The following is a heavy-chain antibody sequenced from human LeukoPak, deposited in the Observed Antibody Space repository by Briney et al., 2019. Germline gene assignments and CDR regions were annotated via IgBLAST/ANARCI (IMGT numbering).Heavy chain of an antibody. D-gene: IGHD3-9*01. J-gene: IGHJ1*01. CDR1: GYSFTSYW. V-gene: IGHV5-51*01. Sequence: GESLKISWKGSGYSFTSYWIGWVRHMPGKGLEWIGIIYPGDSDTRYSPSFQGQVTISADKSINTAYLQWSSLKASDTAMYYCARLHYDILTGSSIGAEYFQHLGQGTLVTVSS. CDR2: IYPGDSDT. CDR3: ARLHYDILTGSSIGAEYFQH.